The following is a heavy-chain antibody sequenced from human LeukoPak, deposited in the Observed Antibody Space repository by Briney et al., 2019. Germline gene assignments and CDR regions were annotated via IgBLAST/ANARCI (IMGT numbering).Heavy chain of an antibody. Sequence: GESLKISCKGSGYSFTSYWIGWVRQMPGKGLEWMGIIYPGDSDTRYSPSFQGQVTISADKSISTAYLQWSSLKASDTAMYHRARPQRDYDSSVYYFDYWGQGTLVTVSS. D-gene: IGHD3-22*01. CDR2: IYPGDSDT. J-gene: IGHJ4*02. CDR3: ARPQRDYDSSVYYFDY. CDR1: GYSFTSYW. V-gene: IGHV5-51*01.